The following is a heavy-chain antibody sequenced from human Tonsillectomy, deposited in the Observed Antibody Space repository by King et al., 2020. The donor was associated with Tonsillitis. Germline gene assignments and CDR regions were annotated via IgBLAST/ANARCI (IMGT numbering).Heavy chain of an antibody. Sequence: VQLVESGGGLIQPGGSLRLSCAASGFTVSSNYMSWVRQAPGKGLEWVSVIYNSGNTYYSDSGEGRFTISRDNSKNTLYLQMNSLRAEDTAVYYCARDRYYDSSGYIYYYYGIDVWGQGTTVTVSS. CDR1: GFTVSSNY. D-gene: IGHD3-22*01. J-gene: IGHJ6*02. CDR2: IYNSGNT. CDR3: ARDRYYDSSGYIYYYYGIDV. V-gene: IGHV3-53*01.